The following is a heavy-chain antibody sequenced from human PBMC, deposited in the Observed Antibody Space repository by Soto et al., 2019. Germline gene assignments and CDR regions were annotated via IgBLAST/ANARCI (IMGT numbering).Heavy chain of an antibody. Sequence: EVQLVESGGGLVQPGGSLRLSCAASGFTFSSYSMNWVRQAPGKGLEWVSYISSSSSTIYYADSGKGRFTISRDNAKNSLYLQMNSLRAADTAVYYCARDGQGGGVVNWFDPWGQGTLVTVSS. J-gene: IGHJ5*02. CDR3: ARDGQGGGVVNWFDP. V-gene: IGHV3-48*01. CDR1: GFTFSSYS. CDR2: ISSSSSTI. D-gene: IGHD3-16*01.